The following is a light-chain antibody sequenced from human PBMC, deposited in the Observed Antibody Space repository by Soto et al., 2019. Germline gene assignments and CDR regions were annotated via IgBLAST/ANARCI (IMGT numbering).Light chain of an antibody. CDR1: STNIGGYS. J-gene: IGLJ1*01. CDR2: DDD. CDR3: GSWYSSLSAYV. Sequence: QSVLTQPPSVSAAPGQRVTISCSGSSTNIGGYSVSWYQQHPGTAPKLLIYDDDKRPSGIPDRFSCSKSGTSATLGITGVQTGDEADYYCGSWYSSLSAYVFGTGTKVTVL. V-gene: IGLV1-51*01.